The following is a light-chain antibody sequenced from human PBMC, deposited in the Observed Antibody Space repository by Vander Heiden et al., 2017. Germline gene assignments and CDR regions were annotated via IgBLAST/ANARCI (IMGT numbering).Light chain of an antibody. J-gene: IGKJ2*01. CDR2: AAS. V-gene: IGKV1-39*01. CDR1: QSITSY. Sequence: DIQMTQSPSSLSASVGDRVTITCRASQSITSYLNWYQQKPGKAPNLLIYAASSLQGGVPSRFSGSGSGTDFTLTISRLQPEDFATYYCQQTDDTPDTFGQGTKLEIK. CDR3: QQTDDTPDT.